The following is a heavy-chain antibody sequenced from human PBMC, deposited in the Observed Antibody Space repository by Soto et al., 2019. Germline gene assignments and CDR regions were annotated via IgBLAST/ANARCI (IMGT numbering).Heavy chain of an antibody. J-gene: IGHJ5*02. Sequence: SQTLPLSCTVSYDSISSGGYCWSWIRQPPGKGLEWIGCIYYSGSTNYNPSLKSRVTISLDTSKNQFSLKLSSVTAADTAVYYCARLAGYYQSLDPWGQGILVTLSS. CDR2: IYYSGST. CDR1: YDSISSGGYC. CDR3: ARLAGYYQSLDP. D-gene: IGHD3-22*01. V-gene: IGHV4-61*08.